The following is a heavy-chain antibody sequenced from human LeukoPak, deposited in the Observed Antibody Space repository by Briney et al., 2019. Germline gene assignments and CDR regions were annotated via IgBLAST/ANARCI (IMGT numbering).Heavy chain of an antibody. CDR3: VRRSPIAGLGWFDP. V-gene: IGHV4-39*01. J-gene: IGHJ5*02. CDR2: IHYSGST. D-gene: IGHD6-13*01. CDR1: GGSISSSSYY. Sequence: PSETLSLTCTVSGGSISSSSYYWGWIRQPPGQGLEWIGSIHYSGSTYYNPSLKSRVTISVDTSKDQFSLKLSSVTAADTAVYYCVRRSPIAGLGWFDPWGQGTLVTVSS.